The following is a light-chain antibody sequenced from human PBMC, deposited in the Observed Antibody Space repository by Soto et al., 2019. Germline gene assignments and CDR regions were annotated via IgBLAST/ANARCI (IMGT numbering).Light chain of an antibody. Sequence: QSVLTQPPSASGSPGQSVTISCTGTSSDVGGSNYVSWYQQHPGKAPKLMIYEVSKRPSGVPDRFSASKSGNTASLTVSGLQAVDEADYYCSSYAGSNNLLFGGGTKLTVL. CDR1: SSDVGGSNY. CDR2: EVS. J-gene: IGLJ3*02. CDR3: SSYAGSNNLL. V-gene: IGLV2-8*01.